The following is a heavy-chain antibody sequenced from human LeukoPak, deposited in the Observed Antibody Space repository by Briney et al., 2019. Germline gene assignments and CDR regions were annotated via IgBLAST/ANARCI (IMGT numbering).Heavy chain of an antibody. J-gene: IGHJ5*02. V-gene: IGHV4-34*01. Sequence: SETLSLTCAVYGGSFSGYYWSWIRQPPGKGLGWIGEINHSGSTNYNPSLKSRVTMSVDTSKNQFSLKLSSVTAADTAVYYCARAMELLWFGELSLWFDPWGQGTLVTVSS. CDR2: INHSGST. CDR3: ARAMELLWFGELSLWFDP. D-gene: IGHD3-10*01. CDR1: GGSFSGYY.